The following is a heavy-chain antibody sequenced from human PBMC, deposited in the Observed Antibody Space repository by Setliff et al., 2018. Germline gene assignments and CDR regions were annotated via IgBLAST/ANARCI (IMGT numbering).Heavy chain of an antibody. CDR1: GFVFSDCA. CDR2: LNYDGSGK. D-gene: IGHD3-22*01. J-gene: IGHJ3*01. V-gene: IGHV3-30*02. Sequence: GGSLRLSCAASGFVFSDCAMHWVRQAPGKGLEWVAFLNYDGSGKLYADSVKGRFTISRDNAKNSLYLQMNSLRAEDTAVYYCARDRWKVIVNRGDDAFDLWGQGAMVTVS. CDR3: ARDRWKVIVNRGDDAFDL.